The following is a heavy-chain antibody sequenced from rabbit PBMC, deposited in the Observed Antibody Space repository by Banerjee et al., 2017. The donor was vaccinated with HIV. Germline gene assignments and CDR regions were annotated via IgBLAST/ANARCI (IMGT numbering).Heavy chain of an antibody. Sequence: QEQLEESGGDLVKPEGSLTLTCTASGFDISGYHMCWVRQAPGKELEWIGCIYADSSGSTYYASWAKGRFTISKPSATTVTLQMPSLTAADTATYFCARDYAGIGGYTFNLWGQGTLVTVS. V-gene: IGHV1S45*01. D-gene: IGHD8-1*01. J-gene: IGHJ4*01. CDR3: ARDYAGIGGYTFNL. CDR1: GFDISGYH. CDR2: IYADSSGST.